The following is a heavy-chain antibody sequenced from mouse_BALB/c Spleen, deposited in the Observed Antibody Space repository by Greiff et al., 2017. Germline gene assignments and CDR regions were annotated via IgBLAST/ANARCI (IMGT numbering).Heavy chain of an antibody. CDR2: ISSGGGST. V-gene: IGHV5-12-1*01. J-gene: IGHJ2*01. Sequence: EVKLVESGGGLVKPGGSLKLSCAASGFAFSSYDMSWVRQTPEKRLEWVAYISSGGGSTYYPDTVKGRFTISRDNAKNTLYLQMSSLKSEDTAMYYCARFWVYYFDYWGQGTTLTVSS. CDR1: GFAFSSYD. D-gene: IGHD4-1*01. CDR3: ARFWVYYFDY.